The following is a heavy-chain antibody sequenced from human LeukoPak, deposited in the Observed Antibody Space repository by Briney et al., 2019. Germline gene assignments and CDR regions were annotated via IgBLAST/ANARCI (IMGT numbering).Heavy chain of an antibody. J-gene: IGHJ5*02. D-gene: IGHD3-10*01. CDR1: GYSISSGYY. CDR3: ARHLPSSSGNFWFDP. V-gene: IGHV4-38-2*02. CDR2: INHSGST. Sequence: SETLSLTCTVSGYSISSGYYWGWIRQPPGKGLEWIGEINHSGSTNHNPSLKSRVTISVDTSKNQFSLKLSSVTATDTAVYYCARHLPSSSGNFWFDPWGQGTLVTVSS.